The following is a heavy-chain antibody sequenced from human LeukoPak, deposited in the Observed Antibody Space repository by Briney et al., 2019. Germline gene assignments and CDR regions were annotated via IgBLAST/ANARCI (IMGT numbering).Heavy chain of an antibody. CDR2: ISGSGGST. CDR3: ATLISGWSLY. Sequence: GGSLRLSCAGSGFTFSSYAMSWVRQAPGKGLEWVSGISGSGGSTYYADSVKGRFTISRDNSKNTLYLQMNSLRAEDAAVYYCATLISGWSLYWGQGTLVTVSS. CDR1: GFTFSSYA. D-gene: IGHD6-19*01. V-gene: IGHV3-23*01. J-gene: IGHJ4*02.